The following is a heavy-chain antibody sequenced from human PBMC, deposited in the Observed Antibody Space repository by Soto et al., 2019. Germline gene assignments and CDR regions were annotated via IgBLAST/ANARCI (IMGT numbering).Heavy chain of an antibody. CDR2: ISYDGSNK. J-gene: IGHJ4*02. Sequence: PVGSLRLSCAASGFTFSSYGMHWVRQAPGKGLEWVAVISYDGSNKYYADSVKGRFTISRDNSKNTLYLQMNSLRAEDTAVYYCAKDLGRPSIAVAGTGWGQGTLVTVSS. D-gene: IGHD6-19*01. CDR1: GFTFSSYG. CDR3: AKDLGRPSIAVAGTG. V-gene: IGHV3-30*18.